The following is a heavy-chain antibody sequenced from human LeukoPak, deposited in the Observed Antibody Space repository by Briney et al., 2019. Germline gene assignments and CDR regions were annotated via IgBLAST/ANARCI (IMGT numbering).Heavy chain of an antibody. Sequence: PGGSLRLSCAASGFTFSSYSMNWVRQAPGKGLEWVSSISSSSSYIYYADSVKGRFTISRDNAKNSLYLQMNSLRAEDTAVYYCARDLMTTVSTAHYWGQGTLVTVSS. CDR2: ISSSSSYI. CDR1: GFTFSSYS. CDR3: ARDLMTTVSTAHY. V-gene: IGHV3-21*01. D-gene: IGHD4-11*01. J-gene: IGHJ4*02.